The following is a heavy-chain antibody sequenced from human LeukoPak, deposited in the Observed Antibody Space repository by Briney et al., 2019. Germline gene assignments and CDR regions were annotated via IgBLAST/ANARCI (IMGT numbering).Heavy chain of an antibody. CDR1: GFTFSDHY. CDR2: TRNKANSYTT. V-gene: IGHV3-72*01. CDR3: ARSPQSSSWYHGTYFDY. Sequence: GGSLRLSCAASGFTFSDHYMDWVRQAPGKGLEWVGRTRNKANSYTTEYAASVKGRFTISRDDSKNSLYLQMNSLKTEDTAVYYCARSPQSSSWYHGTYFDYWGQGTLVTVSS. J-gene: IGHJ4*02. D-gene: IGHD6-13*01.